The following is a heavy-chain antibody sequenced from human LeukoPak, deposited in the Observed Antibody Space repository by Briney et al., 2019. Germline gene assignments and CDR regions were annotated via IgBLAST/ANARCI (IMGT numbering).Heavy chain of an antibody. CDR1: GGSISSDY. D-gene: IGHD6-13*01. CDR3: ARETYSTTWYHDAFDI. V-gene: IGHV4-59*01. Sequence: KASETLSLTCTVSGGSISSDYWSWIRQPPGKGQEWIGYIYYSGSTNYNPSLKSRVTISVDTSKNQFSLKLSSVTAADTAFYYCARETYSTTWYHDAFDIWGQGTMVTVSS. J-gene: IGHJ3*02. CDR2: IYYSGST.